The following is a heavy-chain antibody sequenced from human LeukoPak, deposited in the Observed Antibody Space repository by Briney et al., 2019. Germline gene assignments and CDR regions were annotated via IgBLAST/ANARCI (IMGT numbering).Heavy chain of an antibody. J-gene: IGHJ3*02. CDR3: ARDSGYQRHDAFDI. Sequence: GGSLRLSCAASGFTFSSYWMSWVRQARGKGLEWVANIKQDGSEKYYVDSVKGRFTISRDNAKNSLYLQMNSLRAEDTAVYYCARDSGYQRHDAFDIWGQGTMVTVSS. CDR2: IKQDGSEK. D-gene: IGHD3-10*01. V-gene: IGHV3-7*01. CDR1: GFTFSSYW.